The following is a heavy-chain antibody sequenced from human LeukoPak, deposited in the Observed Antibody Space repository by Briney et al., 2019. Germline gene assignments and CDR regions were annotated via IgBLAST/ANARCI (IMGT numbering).Heavy chain of an antibody. V-gene: IGHV3-23*01. Sequence: GGSLRLSCAASGFTFSSYAMSWVRQAPGKGLEWVSAISGSGGSTYYADSVKGRFTTSRDNSKNTLYLQMNSLRAEDTAVYYCAKDRDFDWLLSFDYWGQGTLVTVSS. D-gene: IGHD3-9*01. J-gene: IGHJ4*02. CDR3: AKDRDFDWLLSFDY. CDR1: GFTFSSYA. CDR2: ISGSGGST.